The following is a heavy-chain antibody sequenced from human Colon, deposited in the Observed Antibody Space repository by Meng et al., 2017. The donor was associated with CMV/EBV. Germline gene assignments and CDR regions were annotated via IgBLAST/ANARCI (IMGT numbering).Heavy chain of an antibody. Sequence: SVKVSCKTSDYTFNKHAINWVRQAPGQGLEWMGGVIPIYGMVNYAQKFQGRVTITTDESTKTAYLELSSLRFEDTALYYCARSIVGALGMDVWGQGTTVTVSS. J-gene: IGHJ6*02. CDR2: VIPIYGMV. CDR3: ARSIVGALGMDV. V-gene: IGHV1-69*05. CDR1: DYTFNKHA. D-gene: IGHD1-26*01.